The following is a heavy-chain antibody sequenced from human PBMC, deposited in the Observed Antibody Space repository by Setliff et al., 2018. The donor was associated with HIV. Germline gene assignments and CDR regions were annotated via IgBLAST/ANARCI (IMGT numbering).Heavy chain of an antibody. Sequence: PSETLSLTCAVYGGSFSGYYWSWIRQPPGKGLEWVANIKQDGSEKYYVDSVKGRFTISRDNAKSTQYLQMNSLRTEDTAVYYCARDRHYDTLTGFPYFDYWGQGTLVTVSS. D-gene: IGHD3-9*01. CDR3: ARDRHYDTLTGFPYFDY. CDR2: IKQDGSEK. CDR1: GGSFSGYY. V-gene: IGHV3-7*01. J-gene: IGHJ4*02.